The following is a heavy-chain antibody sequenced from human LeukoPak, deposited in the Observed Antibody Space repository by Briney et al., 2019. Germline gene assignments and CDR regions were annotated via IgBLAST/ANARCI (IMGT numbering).Heavy chain of an antibody. CDR3: ARGRVSSSTWYSTYYYYFYMDV. CDR1: GVSISNYY. Sequence: SETLSLTCTVSGVSISNYYWSWIRQPPGKGLEWIGYVDHTGSTNFNPSLNGRVSISRDTTKNLFSLRLRSVTAADTAVYFCARGRVSSSTWYSTYYYYFYMDVWGKGTTVTVSS. V-gene: IGHV4-59*01. J-gene: IGHJ6*03. CDR2: VDHTGST. D-gene: IGHD1-1*01.